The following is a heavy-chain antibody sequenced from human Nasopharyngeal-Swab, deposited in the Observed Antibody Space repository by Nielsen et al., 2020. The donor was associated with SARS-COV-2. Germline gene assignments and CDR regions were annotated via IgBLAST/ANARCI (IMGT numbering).Heavy chain of an antibody. CDR3: AKYTSGWGWFDP. CDR1: GFSITTYG. CDR2: ISELGSGI. Sequence: GGSLRLSCAASGFSITTYGMTWVRQAPGKGLEWVSSISELGSGIYYADSVRGRFSISRDTSKNTVYLQMNTLRADDTAMYYCAKYTSGWGWFDPWGLGTLVTVSS. V-gene: IGHV3-23*01. D-gene: IGHD6-19*01. J-gene: IGHJ5*02.